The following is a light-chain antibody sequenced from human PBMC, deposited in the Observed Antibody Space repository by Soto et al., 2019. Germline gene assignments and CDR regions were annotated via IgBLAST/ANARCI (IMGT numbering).Light chain of an antibody. Sequence: EIVLTQSPGTLSATPGERATLSCRASQSVKTFLVWYQQRPGQAPRLLIYDASHRAAGIPARFSGSGFGTDFTLTISSLEPEDAAVYYCQQRSNWPPITFGQGTRLEIK. CDR2: DAS. J-gene: IGKJ5*01. CDR3: QQRSNWPPIT. CDR1: QSVKTF. V-gene: IGKV3-11*01.